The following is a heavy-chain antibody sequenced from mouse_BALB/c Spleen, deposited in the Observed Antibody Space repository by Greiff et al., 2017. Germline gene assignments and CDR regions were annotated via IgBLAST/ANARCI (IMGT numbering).Heavy chain of an antibody. V-gene: IGHV5-17*02. CDR1: GFTFSSFG. CDR2: ISSGSSTI. Sequence: EVKLVESGGGLVQPGGSRKLSCAASGFTFSSFGMHWVRQAPEKGLEWVAYISSGSSTIYYADTVKGRFTISRDNPKNTLFLQMTSLRSEDTAMYYCARACYGYVEYAMDYWGQGTSVTVSS. CDR3: ARACYGYVEYAMDY. J-gene: IGHJ4*01. D-gene: IGHD1-2*01.